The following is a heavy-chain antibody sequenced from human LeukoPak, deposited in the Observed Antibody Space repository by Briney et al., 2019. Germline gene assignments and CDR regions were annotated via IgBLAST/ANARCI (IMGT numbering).Heavy chain of an antibody. CDR2: VYDNGST. D-gene: IGHD3-3*01. V-gene: IGHV4-4*02. J-gene: IGHJ3*01. CDR1: GGSITRSNW. Sequence: SGTLSLTCAVSGGSITRSNWWSWVRQSPGKGLEWIGEVYDNGSTNYNPSLKSRVTISVDKSKNQFSLKLTSVTAADTAVYYCARASDYYSPAFDLWGQGTMVTVSS. CDR3: ARASDYYSPAFDL.